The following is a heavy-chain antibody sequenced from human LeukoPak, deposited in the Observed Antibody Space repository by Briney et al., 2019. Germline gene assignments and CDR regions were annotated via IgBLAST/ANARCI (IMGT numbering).Heavy chain of an antibody. CDR3: ARGGFQAGTWYFDY. Sequence: PGGSLRLSCAASGFTFSNAWMSWIRQPAGKGLEWIGRIYTSGNTNYNPSLKSRVTMSVDTSKNQFSLKLSSVTAADTALYYCARGGFQAGTWYFDYWGQGALVTVSS. D-gene: IGHD6-13*01. V-gene: IGHV4-4*07. CDR2: IYTSGNT. CDR1: GFTFSNAW. J-gene: IGHJ4*02.